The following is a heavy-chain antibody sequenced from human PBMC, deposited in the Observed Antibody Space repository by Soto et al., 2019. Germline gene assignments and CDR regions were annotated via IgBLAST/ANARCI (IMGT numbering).Heavy chain of an antibody. CDR2: ISGSGGST. V-gene: IGHV3-23*01. CDR3: AKDLTTVTTSPRAWFDP. D-gene: IGHD4-17*01. CDR1: GFTFSSYA. Sequence: GGSLRLSCAASGFTFSSYAMSWVRQAPGKGLEWVSAISGSGGSTYYADSVKGRFTISRDNSKNTLYLQMNSLRAEDTAVYYCAKDLTTVTTSPRAWFDPWGQGTLVTVSS. J-gene: IGHJ5*02.